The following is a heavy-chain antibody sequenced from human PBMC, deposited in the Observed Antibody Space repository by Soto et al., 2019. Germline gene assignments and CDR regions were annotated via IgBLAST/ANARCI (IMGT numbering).Heavy chain of an antibody. CDR2: IIPIFGTA. Sequence: ASVKVSCKASGGTFSSYAISWVRQAPGQGLEWMGGIIPIFGTANYAQKFQGRVTITADKSTSTAYMELSSLRSEDTAVYYCAREGAARSYFDYWGQGTLVTVPQ. J-gene: IGHJ4*02. D-gene: IGHD6-6*01. CDR3: AREGAARSYFDY. V-gene: IGHV1-69*06. CDR1: GGTFSSYA.